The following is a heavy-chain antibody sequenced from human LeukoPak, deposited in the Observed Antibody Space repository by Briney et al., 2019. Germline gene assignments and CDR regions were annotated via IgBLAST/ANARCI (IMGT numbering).Heavy chain of an antibody. CDR3: ARPSGAYCGGDCLNWFDP. CDR2: INPNSGGT. V-gene: IGHV1-2*02. CDR1: GYTFTGYY. J-gene: IGHJ5*02. Sequence: ASVKVSCKASGYTFTGYYMHWVRQAPEQGLEWMGWINPNSGGTNYAQKFQGRVTMTRDTSISTAYMELSRLRSDDTAVYYCARPSGAYCGGDCLNWFDPWGQGTLVTVSS. D-gene: IGHD2-21*01.